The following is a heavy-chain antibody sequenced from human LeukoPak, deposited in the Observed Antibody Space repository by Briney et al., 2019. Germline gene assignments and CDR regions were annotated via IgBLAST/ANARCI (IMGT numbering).Heavy chain of an antibody. CDR3: ARHFDRDGYKSNAFDI. CDR1: GGSFSGSSHY. V-gene: IGHV4-39*01. Sequence: KPSETLSLTCTVSGGSFSGSSHYWGWVRQPPGKGLEWIGSMYYSGSTYYNASLRSRVTISVDTSRDQFSLKLSSVTAADTAVYYCARHFDRDGYKSNAFDIWGQGTMVTVSS. J-gene: IGHJ3*02. CDR2: MYYSGST. D-gene: IGHD5-24*01.